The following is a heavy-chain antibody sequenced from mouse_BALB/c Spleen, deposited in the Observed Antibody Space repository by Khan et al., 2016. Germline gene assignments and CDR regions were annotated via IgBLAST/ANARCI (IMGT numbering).Heavy chain of an antibody. Sequence: QVQLQQSGAELVRPGTSVKVSCKASGYAFTNYLIEWVKQRPGQGLEWIGVINPGSGGTNYNEKFKGKATLTADKSSSTAYMQLSSLTSDDSEVYFCARGYDWYFDVWGAGTTVTVSS. V-gene: IGHV1-54*01. J-gene: IGHJ1*01. CDR3: ARGYDWYFDV. D-gene: IGHD2-14*01. CDR1: GYAFTNYL. CDR2: INPGSGGT.